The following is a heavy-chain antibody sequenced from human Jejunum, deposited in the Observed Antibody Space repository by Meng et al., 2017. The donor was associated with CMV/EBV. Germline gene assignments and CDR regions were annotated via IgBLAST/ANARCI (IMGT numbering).Heavy chain of an antibody. D-gene: IGHD3-3*01. Sequence: DSCYKFSKYGFTWLRRAPGQGLEWMGYISPYNDNANYAQKFQGRVTMTRDTSTSTAYMELRSLRADDTAVYYCARVFGVAYFDSWGQGTRVTVSS. CDR2: ISPYNDNA. J-gene: IGHJ4*02. CDR1: CYKFSKYG. V-gene: IGHV1-18*01. CDR3: ARVFGVAYFDS.